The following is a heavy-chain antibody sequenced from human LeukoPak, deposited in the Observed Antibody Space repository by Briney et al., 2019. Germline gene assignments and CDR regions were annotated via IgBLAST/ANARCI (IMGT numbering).Heavy chain of an antibody. D-gene: IGHD3-10*01. Sequence: ASVKASCKASGGTFSSYAISWVRQAPGQGLEWMGSIIPIFGTANYAQKFQGRVTITTEESTSTAYMELSSLRSEDTAVYYCARDLTPAYGLVYYFDYWGQGTLVTVSS. J-gene: IGHJ4*02. CDR3: ARDLTPAYGLVYYFDY. CDR1: GGTFSSYA. CDR2: IIPIFGTA. V-gene: IGHV1-69*05.